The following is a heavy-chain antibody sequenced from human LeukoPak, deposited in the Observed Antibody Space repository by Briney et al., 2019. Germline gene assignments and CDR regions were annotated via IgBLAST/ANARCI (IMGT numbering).Heavy chain of an antibody. V-gene: IGHV3-23*01. D-gene: IGHD3-22*01. Sequence: GGSLRLSCAASGFTFSSYAMSWVRQAPGKGLEWVSALSDSGGSTYYADSVKGRFTISRDNSKNTLYLQMNSLRAEDTAVYYCARAGVFNYYDSSGYSFQHWGQGTLVTVSS. CDR1: GFTFSSYA. CDR2: LSDSGGST. J-gene: IGHJ1*01. CDR3: ARAGVFNYYDSSGYSFQH.